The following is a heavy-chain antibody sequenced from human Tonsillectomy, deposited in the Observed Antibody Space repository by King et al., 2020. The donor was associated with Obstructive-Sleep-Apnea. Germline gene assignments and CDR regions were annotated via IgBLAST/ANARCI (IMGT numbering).Heavy chain of an antibody. CDR1: GGSISSYY. J-gene: IGHJ4*02. D-gene: IGHD5-18*01. CDR3: ATQGYSYGPFDY. CDR2: IYYSGST. V-gene: IGHV4-59*01. Sequence: VQLQESGPGLVKPSETLSLTCTVSGGSISSYYWSWIRQPPGKGLEWIGYIYYSGSTHYNPSLKSRVTISADTSKNQFSLRLSSVTAADTAVYYCATQGYSYGPFDYWGQGTLVTVSS.